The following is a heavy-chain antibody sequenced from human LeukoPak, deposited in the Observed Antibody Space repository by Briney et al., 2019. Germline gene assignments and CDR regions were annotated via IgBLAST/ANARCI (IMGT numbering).Heavy chain of an antibody. CDR2: INHSGSS. V-gene: IGHV4-34*01. D-gene: IGHD3-22*01. J-gene: IGHJ1*01. CDR3: ARPPYYHDSSRRHRGYFQH. Sequence: SETLSLTCAVSGGTFSGYSWSWIRQPPGKGLEWIGEINHSGSSNYNPSLKRRGTILVDTSKNQFSLKLSSVPGADTAVYYCARPPYYHDSSRRHRGYFQHWGQGTLVTVSS. CDR1: GGTFSGYS.